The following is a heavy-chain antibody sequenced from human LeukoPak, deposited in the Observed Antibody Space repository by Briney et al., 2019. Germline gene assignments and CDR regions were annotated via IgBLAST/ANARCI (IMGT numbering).Heavy chain of an antibody. D-gene: IGHD3-10*01. CDR1: GFTFSRHW. J-gene: IGHJ4*02. Sequence: GWSLRLSCATSGFTFSRHWMSWVRQAPGKGPEWVANIKQDGSERYYVGSVKGRFTISRDNAENSLYLQMNSLRAEDTAIYYCAKVMARGITSTPDYWGQGTLVTVSS. CDR2: IKQDGSER. CDR3: AKVMARGITSTPDY. V-gene: IGHV3-7*01.